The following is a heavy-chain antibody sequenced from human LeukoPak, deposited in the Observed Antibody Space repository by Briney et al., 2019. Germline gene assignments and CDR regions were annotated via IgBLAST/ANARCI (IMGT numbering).Heavy chain of an antibody. CDR2: TSYDGSDK. V-gene: IGHV3-30-3*01. CDR3: ARDLNRYFDY. Sequence: GRSLRLSCAASGFTFSAYALHWVRQAPGKGLEWVSVTSYDGSDKYYADSVKGRFTISRDSSKNTLYLQMNSLRAEDTAVYYCARDLNRYFDYWGQGTLVTVSS. J-gene: IGHJ4*02. CDR1: GFTFSAYA.